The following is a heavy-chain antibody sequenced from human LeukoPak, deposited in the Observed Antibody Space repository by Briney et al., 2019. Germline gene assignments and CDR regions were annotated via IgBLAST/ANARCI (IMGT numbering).Heavy chain of an antibody. Sequence: PSETLSLTCAVYGGSFSGYYWSWIRQPPGKGLEWIGEINHSGSTNYNPSLKSRVTMSVDTSKNQFSLKLSSVTAADTAVYYCARDVVGYSGYDYYYYYYMDVWGKGTTVTISS. CDR2: INHSGST. D-gene: IGHD5-12*01. CDR3: ARDVVGYSGYDYYYYYYMDV. J-gene: IGHJ6*03. V-gene: IGHV4-34*01. CDR1: GGSFSGYY.